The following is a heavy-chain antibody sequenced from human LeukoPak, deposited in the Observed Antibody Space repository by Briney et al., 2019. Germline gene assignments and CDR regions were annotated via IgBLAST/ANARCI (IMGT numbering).Heavy chain of an antibody. V-gene: IGHV3-21*01. CDR1: GFTFSSYT. Sequence: GGSLRLSCAASGFTFSSYTMNWVRQAPGKGLEWVSSITSSSSYIYYADSVKGRFTISGDNARNSLYLQMNSLRAEDTAVYYCARDDGSYGYVVREGYFDYWGQGTLVTVSS. CDR2: ITSSSSYI. CDR3: ARDDGSYGYVVREGYFDY. D-gene: IGHD5-18*01. J-gene: IGHJ4*02.